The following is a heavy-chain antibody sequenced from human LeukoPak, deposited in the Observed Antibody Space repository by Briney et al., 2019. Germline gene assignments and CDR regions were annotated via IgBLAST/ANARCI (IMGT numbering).Heavy chain of an antibody. J-gene: IGHJ6*03. D-gene: IGHD2-2*01. Sequence: QPGGSLRLSCAASGFTVSSNYMSWVRQAPGKGLEWVSVIYSGGSTYYADSVKGRFTISRDNSKNTLYLQMNSLRAEDTAVYYCARLNIVVVPAAYGYSMDVWGKGTTVTVSS. CDR1: GFTVSSNY. CDR3: ARLNIVVVPAAYGYSMDV. V-gene: IGHV3-53*01. CDR2: IYSGGST.